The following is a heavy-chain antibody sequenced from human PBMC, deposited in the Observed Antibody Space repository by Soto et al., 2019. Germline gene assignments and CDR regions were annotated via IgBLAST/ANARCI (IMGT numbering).Heavy chain of an antibody. D-gene: IGHD2-2*01. CDR2: IIPILGIA. CDR1: GGTFSSYT. CDR3: AGDGDCSSTSCYGY. Sequence: QVQLVQSGAEVKKPGSSVKVSCKASGGTFSSYTISWVRQAPGQGLEWMGRIIPILGIANYAQKFQGRVTSPAEKSTSPADMELSSLRSEDTAVYYCAGDGDCSSTSCYGYWGQGTLVTVSS. V-gene: IGHV1-69*08. J-gene: IGHJ4*02.